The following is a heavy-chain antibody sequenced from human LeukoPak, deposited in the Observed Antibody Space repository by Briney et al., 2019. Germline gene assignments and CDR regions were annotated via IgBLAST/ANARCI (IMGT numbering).Heavy chain of an antibody. Sequence: SETLSLTCTVAAGSISNHYWSWMRQSPGKGLEWIAYIFYTGSYNYNPSLKSRVYISVDTSKNQFSLNFTSVTAADTAVYYCARGRSSLDLWGQGTLVTVSS. CDR3: ARGRSSLDL. J-gene: IGHJ5*02. CDR2: IFYTGSY. D-gene: IGHD6-19*01. CDR1: AGSISNHY. V-gene: IGHV4-59*11.